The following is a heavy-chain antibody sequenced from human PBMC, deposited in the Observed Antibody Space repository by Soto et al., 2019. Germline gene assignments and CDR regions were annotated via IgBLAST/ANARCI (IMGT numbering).Heavy chain of an antibody. J-gene: IGHJ4*02. Sequence: QVQLVQSGAEVKKPGSSVKVSCNASGDTFSSYAISWVRQAPGQGLDWMGGIIPFFNTSNYAQKFQGRVTIAADETTSTAYMELSSLRSEDPAMYYCARESAYGGNPLAFDYWGQGTLVTVSS. V-gene: IGHV1-69*01. CDR3: ARESAYGGNPLAFDY. D-gene: IGHD1-26*01. CDR2: IIPFFNTS. CDR1: GDTFSSYA.